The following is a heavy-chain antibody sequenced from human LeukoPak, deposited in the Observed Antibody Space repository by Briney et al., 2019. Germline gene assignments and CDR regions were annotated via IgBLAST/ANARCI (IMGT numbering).Heavy chain of an antibody. D-gene: IGHD3-22*01. V-gene: IGHV3-43*02. Sequence: GGSLRLSCAASGLTFDDYAMHWVRQAPGKGLEWVSLISGDGGSTYYADSVKGRFTISRDNSKNSLYPQMNSLRTEDTALYYCAKDPDYYDSSGYYGAPDYWGQGTLVTVSS. J-gene: IGHJ4*02. CDR1: GLTFDDYA. CDR2: ISGDGGST. CDR3: AKDPDYYDSSGYYGAPDY.